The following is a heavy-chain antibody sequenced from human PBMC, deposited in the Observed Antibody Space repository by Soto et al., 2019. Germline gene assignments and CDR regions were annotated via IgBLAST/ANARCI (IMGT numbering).Heavy chain of an antibody. CDR3: ASRITMLRGDEMDY. V-gene: IGHV5-51*01. CDR2: IYPGDSDT. CDR1: GYNFINHW. J-gene: IGHJ4*02. D-gene: IGHD3-10*02. Sequence: PGESLKISCKGSGYNFINHWIAWVRQMPGKGLEWMGIIYPGDSDTRYSPSFQGQVTISADKSISTAYLQWSSLKASDTAMYYCASRITMLRGDEMDYWGQGTLVTVSS.